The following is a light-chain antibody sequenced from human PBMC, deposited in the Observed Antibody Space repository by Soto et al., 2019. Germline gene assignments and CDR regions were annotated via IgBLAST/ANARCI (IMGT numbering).Light chain of an antibody. V-gene: IGLV3-21*04. CDR3: QVWDSSSEHVV. CDR2: YDS. CDR1: NIGSKS. J-gene: IGLJ2*01. Sequence: SYELTQPPSVSVAPGKTARITCGGNNIGSKSVHWYQQKPGQAPVLVIYYDSDRPSGIPERFSGSNSGNTATLTISMVEAGDEADYYCQVWDSSSEHVVFGGGTKLTVL.